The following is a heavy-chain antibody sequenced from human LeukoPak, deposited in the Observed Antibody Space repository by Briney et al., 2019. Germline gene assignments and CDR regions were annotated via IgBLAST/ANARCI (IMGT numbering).Heavy chain of an antibody. Sequence: PSETPSLTCTVSGGSISSSSYYWGWIRQPPGKGLEWIGSIYYSGSTYYNPSLKSRVTISVDTSKNQFSLKLSSVTAADTAVYYCARADYDILTGYSLYFDYWGQGTLVTVSS. CDR1: GGSISSSSYY. J-gene: IGHJ4*02. CDR2: IYYSGST. V-gene: IGHV4-39*07. CDR3: ARADYDILTGYSLYFDY. D-gene: IGHD3-9*01.